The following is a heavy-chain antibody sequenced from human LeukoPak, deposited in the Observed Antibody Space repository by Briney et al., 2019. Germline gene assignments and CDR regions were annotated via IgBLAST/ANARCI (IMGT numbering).Heavy chain of an antibody. V-gene: IGHV5-51*01. CDR1: GYSFTSYW. CDR2: IYPGDSDT. D-gene: IGHD3-10*01. J-gene: IGHJ4*02. CDR3: ARGVYYGSGRSYYFDY. Sequence: GESLKISCNGSGYSFTSYWIGWVRQMPGKGLEWMGIIYPGDSDTRYSPSFQGQVTISADKSISTAYLQWSSLKASDTAMYYCARGVYYGSGRSYYFDYWGQGTLVTVSS.